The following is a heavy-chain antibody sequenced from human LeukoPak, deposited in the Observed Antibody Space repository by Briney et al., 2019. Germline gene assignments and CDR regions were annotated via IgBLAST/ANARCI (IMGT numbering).Heavy chain of an antibody. CDR1: GGSISSYY. CDR3: ARSSPVISGGWSRGVDY. CDR2: ICYSGST. J-gene: IGHJ4*02. V-gene: IGHV4-59*08. Sequence: TSETLSLTCTVSGGSISSYYWSWIRQPPGKGLEWIGYICYSGSTNYNPSLKSRVTISVDTSKNQFSLKLSSVTAADTAVYYCARSSPVISGGWSRGVDYWGQGTLVTVSS. D-gene: IGHD6-19*01.